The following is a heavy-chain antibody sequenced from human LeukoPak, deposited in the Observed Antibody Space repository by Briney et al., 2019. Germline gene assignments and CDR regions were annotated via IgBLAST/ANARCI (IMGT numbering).Heavy chain of an antibody. CDR2: IYSGGST. V-gene: IGHV3-66*01. CDR1: GFTVSSNY. J-gene: IGHJ4*02. Sequence: GGSLRLSCAASGFTVSSNYMSWVRQAPGKGLEWVSVIYSGGSTYYADSVKGRFTISRDNSKNTLYLQMNSLRAEDAAVFYCAKGPGVAVAGPAHWGQGTLVTVSS. CDR3: AKGPGVAVAGPAH. D-gene: IGHD6-19*01.